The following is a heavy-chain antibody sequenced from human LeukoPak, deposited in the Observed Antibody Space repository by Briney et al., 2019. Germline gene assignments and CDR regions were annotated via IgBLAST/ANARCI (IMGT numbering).Heavy chain of an antibody. CDR3: AKETSNWFDP. Sequence: GSLRLSCATSGFTFSSYTMNWVRQAPGKGLEWVSFISSSSTTIYYADSVKGRFTISRDNAKNSLYLQMNSLRDEDTAVYYCAKETSNWFDPWGQGTLVTVSS. V-gene: IGHV3-48*02. CDR2: ISSSSTTI. CDR1: GFTFSSYT. D-gene: IGHD4-11*01. J-gene: IGHJ5*02.